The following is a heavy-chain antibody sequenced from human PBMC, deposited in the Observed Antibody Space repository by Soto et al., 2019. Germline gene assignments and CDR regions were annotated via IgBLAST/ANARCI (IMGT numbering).Heavy chain of an antibody. Sequence: VQLQESGPGLVKPSGTLSLTCAVSDGSISSSNWWSWVRQPPGKGLEWIGEIYYSGSTTNYNPSLKSRVTISVDGSKNEFSLNLSSVTAADTAVYYCARGIVGATRAWGQGTLVTVSS. J-gene: IGHJ5*02. V-gene: IGHV4-4*02. CDR2: IYYSGSTT. D-gene: IGHD1-26*01. CDR3: ARGIVGATRA. CDR1: DGSISSSNW.